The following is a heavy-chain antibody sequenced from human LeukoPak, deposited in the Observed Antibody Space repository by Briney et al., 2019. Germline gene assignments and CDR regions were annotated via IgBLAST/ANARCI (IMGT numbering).Heavy chain of an antibody. CDR2: IYYSGST. D-gene: IGHD1-26*01. CDR1: GGSISSGGYY. V-gene: IGHV4-31*01. CDR3: ARDRSGSYYGFDY. Sequence: PSQTLSLTCTVSGGSISSGGYYWSWIRQHPGKGLEWIGYIYYSGSTYYNPSLKSPVTISVDTSKNQFSLKLSSVTAADTAVYYCARDRSGSYYGFDYWGQGTLVTVSS. J-gene: IGHJ4*02.